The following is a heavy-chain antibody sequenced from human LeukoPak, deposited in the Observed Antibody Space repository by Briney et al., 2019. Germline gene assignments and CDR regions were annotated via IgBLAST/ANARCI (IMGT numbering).Heavy chain of an antibody. D-gene: IGHD5-24*01. CDR3: ARLGGRDGYNEDY. CDR1: GGTFSSYA. J-gene: IGHJ4*02. CDR2: IIPILGIA. Sequence: SVKVSCKASGGTFSSYAISWVRQAPGQGLEWMGRIIPILGIANYAQKFQGRVTITADKSTSTAYMELSSLRPEDTAVYYCARLGGRDGYNEDYWGQGTLVTVSS. V-gene: IGHV1-69*04.